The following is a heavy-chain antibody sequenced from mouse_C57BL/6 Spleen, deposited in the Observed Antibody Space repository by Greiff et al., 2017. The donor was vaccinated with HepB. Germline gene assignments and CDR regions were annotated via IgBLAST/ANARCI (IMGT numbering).Heavy chain of an antibody. J-gene: IGHJ4*01. V-gene: IGHV1-85*01. D-gene: IGHD2-4*01. CDR2: IYPRDGST. CDR3: ALIYYEYDEFLYYYAMDY. CDR1: GYTFTSYD. Sequence: VQLQESGPELVKPGASVKLSCKASGYTFTSYDINWVKQRPGQGLEWIGWIYPRDGSTKYNEKFKGKATLTVDTSSSTAYMELHSLTSKDSAVYCCALIYYEYDEFLYYYAMDYWGQGTSVTVSS.